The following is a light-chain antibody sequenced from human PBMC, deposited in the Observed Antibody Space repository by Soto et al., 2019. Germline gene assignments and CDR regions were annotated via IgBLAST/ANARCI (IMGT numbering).Light chain of an antibody. V-gene: IGKV1-5*03. CDR3: QQYNNYWGLT. CDR1: QSMSYW. Sequence: DIQMTQSPSTLSASAGDRVTITCRASQSMSYWLAWYQQKPGKAPKLLIYKATNLEAGVPSRFSGSGSGTEFTLTISSLQPDDFATYYCQQYNNYWGLTFGGGTRVEIK. CDR2: KAT. J-gene: IGKJ4*01.